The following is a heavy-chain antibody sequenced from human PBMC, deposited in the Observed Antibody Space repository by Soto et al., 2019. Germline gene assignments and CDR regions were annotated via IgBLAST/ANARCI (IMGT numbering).Heavy chain of an antibody. Sequence: GGSLRLSCATSGFTFSSYGMHWVRQAPGKGLEWVAVIWYDGSNKYYADSVKGRFTISRDNSKNTLYLQMNSLRAEDTAVYYCAREDITIFGVVTPKHYYRLAVWGQGTTVTVSS. CDR2: IWYDGSNK. CDR3: AREDITIFGVVTPKHYYRLAV. V-gene: IGHV3-33*01. D-gene: IGHD3-3*01. CDR1: GFTFSSYG. J-gene: IGHJ6*02.